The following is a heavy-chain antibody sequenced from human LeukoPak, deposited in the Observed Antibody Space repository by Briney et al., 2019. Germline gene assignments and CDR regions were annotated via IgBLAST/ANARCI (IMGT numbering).Heavy chain of an antibody. CDR3: ASKTQDDYYYYGMDV. Sequence: GGSLRLSCAVSGFTFSDHHMDWVRQAPGKGLEWVGRIRNKANSYTTEYAASVKGRFTVSRDDSKNSLYLQLNSLKTEDTAVYYCASKTQDDYYYYGMDVWGQGTTVTVSS. V-gene: IGHV3-72*01. J-gene: IGHJ6*02. CDR2: IRNKANSYTT. CDR1: GFTFSDHH.